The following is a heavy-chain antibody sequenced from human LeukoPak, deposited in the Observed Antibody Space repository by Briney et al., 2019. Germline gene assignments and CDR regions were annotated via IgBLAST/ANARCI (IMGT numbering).Heavy chain of an antibody. J-gene: IGHJ4*02. Sequence: GASVKVSCKTSGYTFTSYYMHWVRQAPGQGLEWMGWVNPTSGGTNYAQKFQGRVTMTRDTSISTAYMELSRLRSDDTAVYYCARAYIVATEDPGYWGQGTLVTVSS. V-gene: IGHV1-2*02. CDR2: VNPTSGGT. CDR1: GYTFTSYY. D-gene: IGHD5-12*01. CDR3: ARAYIVATEDPGY.